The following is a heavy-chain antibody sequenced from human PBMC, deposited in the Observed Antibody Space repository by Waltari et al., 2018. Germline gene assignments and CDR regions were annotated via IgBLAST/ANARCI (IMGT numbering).Heavy chain of an antibody. CDR2: INRDGTA. CDR3: ARVGDYHGSGRFGLDV. V-gene: IGHV4-34*01. Sequence: QAQLHQWGAGLLKPSETLSLTCAVSGGSFSVYFWRWIRQSPGKGLEWIGEINRDGTANYNPSLKSRVGMSVDTIKSQISLSLSSVTAADAAVYYCARVGDYHGSGRFGLDVWGRGTRVTVSS. CDR1: GGSFSVYF. J-gene: IGHJ6*02. D-gene: IGHD3-10*01.